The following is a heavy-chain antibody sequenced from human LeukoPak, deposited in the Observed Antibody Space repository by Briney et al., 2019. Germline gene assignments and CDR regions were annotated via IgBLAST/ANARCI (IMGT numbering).Heavy chain of an antibody. CDR1: GGTFSSYA. Sequence: ASVKVSCKASGGTFSSYAISWVRQAPGQGLEWMGGIIPIFGTASYAQKFQGRVTITADESTSTAYMELSSLRSEDTAVYYCARGENCSSTSCQLAKFDYWGQGTLVTVSS. J-gene: IGHJ4*02. CDR3: ARGENCSSTSCQLAKFDY. V-gene: IGHV1-69*13. D-gene: IGHD2-2*01. CDR2: IIPIFGTA.